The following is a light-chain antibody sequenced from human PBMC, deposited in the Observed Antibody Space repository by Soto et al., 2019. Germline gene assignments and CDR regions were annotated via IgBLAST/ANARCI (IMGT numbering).Light chain of an antibody. CDR2: AAS. CDR3: QQAYGFPVT. V-gene: IGKV1-12*01. Sequence: DIQMTQSPSTVSASVGDRVTITCRASQNIISWLAWYQQQPGRAPKLLIYAASILQSGVPSRFSGSGSGTDFSLTITILQPEDFATYSGQQAYGFPVTFDKATRPDI. CDR1: QNIISW. J-gene: IGKJ5*01.